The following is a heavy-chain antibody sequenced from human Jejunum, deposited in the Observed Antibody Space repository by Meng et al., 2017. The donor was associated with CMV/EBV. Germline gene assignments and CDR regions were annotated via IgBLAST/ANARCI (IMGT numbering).Heavy chain of an antibody. J-gene: IGHJ6*02. CDR2: IYYSGYT. V-gene: IGHV4-59*01. CDR1: GASIRSYY. D-gene: IGHD7-27*01. Sequence: SGASIRSYYWTWIRQPPGKGLEWIGCIYYSGYTNYNPSLKSRVTISVDTSRNQFSLRLTSVTAADTAVYFCAKFSATGAYYLGMDVWGQGTSVTVSS. CDR3: AKFSATGAYYLGMDV.